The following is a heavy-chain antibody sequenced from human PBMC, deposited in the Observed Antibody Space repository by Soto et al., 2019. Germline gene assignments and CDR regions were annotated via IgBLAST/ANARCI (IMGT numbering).Heavy chain of an antibody. Sequence: QVQLVESGGGVVQPGRSLRLSCAASGFTFSSYGMHWVRQAPGKGLEWVAVIWYDGSNKNYADSVKGRFTISRDNSKNTRYLQRNSLRAEDTAVYYCARGGIATGVYWGQGTLVTASS. J-gene: IGHJ4*02. V-gene: IGHV3-33*01. CDR2: IWYDGSNK. CDR3: ARGGIATGVY. D-gene: IGHD6-13*01. CDR1: GFTFSSYG.